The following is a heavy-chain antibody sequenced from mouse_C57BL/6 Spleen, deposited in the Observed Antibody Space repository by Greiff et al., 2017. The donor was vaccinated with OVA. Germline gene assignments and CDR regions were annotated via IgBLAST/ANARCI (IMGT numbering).Heavy chain of an antibody. V-gene: IGHV1-82*01. Sequence: QVQLKESGPELVKPGASVKISCKASGYAFSSSWMNWVKQRPGKGLEWIGRIYPGDGDTNYNGKFKGKATLTADKSSSTAYMQLSSLTSEDSAVYFCARGEGMDYWGQGTSVTVSS. CDR1: GYAFSSSW. CDR3: ARGEGMDY. J-gene: IGHJ4*01. CDR2: IYPGDGDT.